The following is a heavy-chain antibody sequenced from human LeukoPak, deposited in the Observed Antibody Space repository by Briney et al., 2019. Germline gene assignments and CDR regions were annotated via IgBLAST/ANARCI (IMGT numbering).Heavy chain of an antibody. V-gene: IGHV3-21*01. CDR2: ISSRSSYI. CDR1: GLTFSYYS. D-gene: IGHD3-16*01. J-gene: IGHJ2*01. Sequence: GGSLRLSCSASGLTFSYYSMNWVRQAPGKGLEWVASISSRSSYIYYEDSLKGRFTISRDNAKYSLYLQMTGLRVEDTAMYFCARDLGDIVLEPPSIHFDLWGRGTLVTVSS. CDR3: ARDLGDIVLEPPSIHFDL.